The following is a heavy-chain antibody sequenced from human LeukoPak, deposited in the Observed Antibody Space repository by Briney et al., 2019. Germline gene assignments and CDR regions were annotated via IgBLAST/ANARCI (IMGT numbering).Heavy chain of an antibody. J-gene: IGHJ4*02. D-gene: IGHD2-15*01. CDR3: AKVRSRGVVVAATVY. V-gene: IGHV3-23*01. CDR2: ISSSGGIT. Sequence: GGSLRLSCAASGFTFSSYAMSWVRQAPGKGLEWVSAISSSGGITYYADSVKGRFTISRDNSKNTLYLQMNSLRAEDTAVYYCAKVRSRGVVVAATVYWGQGTLVTVAS. CDR1: GFTFSSYA.